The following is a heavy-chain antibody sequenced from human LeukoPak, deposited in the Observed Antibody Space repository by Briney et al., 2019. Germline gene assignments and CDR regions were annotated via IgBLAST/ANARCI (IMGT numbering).Heavy chain of an antibody. V-gene: IGHV1-2*02. D-gene: IGHD3-3*01. CDR2: INPNSGGT. Sequence: ASVKVSCKASGYTFTGYYMHWVRQAPRQGLEWMGWINPNSGGTNYAQKFQGRVTMTRDTSISTAYMELSRLRSDDTAVYYCAGTPHDFWSGYSLYYFDYWGQGTLVTVSS. CDR1: GYTFTGYY. J-gene: IGHJ4*02. CDR3: AGTPHDFWSGYSLYYFDY.